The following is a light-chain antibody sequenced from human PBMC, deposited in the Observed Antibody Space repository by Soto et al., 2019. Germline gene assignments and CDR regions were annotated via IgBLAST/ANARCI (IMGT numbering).Light chain of an antibody. CDR2: TTS. V-gene: IGKV3D-20*02. CDR3: QQRSNWPPRLT. Sequence: EIVLTQSPGTLSLSPGERATLSCRASQSVSSSYLAWYQQTPGQAPRLLIYTTSSRAAGVPARFSGSGSGTEFTLTISSLEPEDFAVYYCQQRSNWPPRLTFGGGTKVDIK. CDR1: QSVSSSY. J-gene: IGKJ4*01.